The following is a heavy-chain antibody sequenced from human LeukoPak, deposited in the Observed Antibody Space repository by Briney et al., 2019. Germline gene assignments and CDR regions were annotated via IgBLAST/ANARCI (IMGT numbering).Heavy chain of an antibody. CDR1: GFTFSSYR. J-gene: IGHJ6*02. D-gene: IGHD2-2*03. CDR2: TKQDGSEK. CDR3: ARDMDIVVVPAAKYYYGMDV. V-gene: IGHV3-7*01. Sequence: HTGGSLRLSCAASGFTFSSYRMSWVRQAPGKGLGWVANTKQDGSEKYYVDSVKGRFTISRDNAKNSLYLQMNSLRAEDTAVYYCARDMDIVVVPAAKYYYGMDVWGQGTTVTVSS.